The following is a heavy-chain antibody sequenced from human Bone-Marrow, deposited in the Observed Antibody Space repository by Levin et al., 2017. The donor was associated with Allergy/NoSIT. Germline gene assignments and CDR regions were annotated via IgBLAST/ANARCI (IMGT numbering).Heavy chain of an antibody. D-gene: IGHD2-2*01. CDR1: GGSISSYY. J-gene: IGHJ6*04. V-gene: IGHV4-59*01. CDR2: IYYSGST. CDR3: ARGLSVVVPAALSWVDV. Sequence: SQTLSLTCTVSGGSISSYYWSWIRQPPGKGLEWIGYIYYSGSTNYNPSLKSRVTISVDTSKNQFSLKLSSVTAADTAVYYCARGLSVVVPAALSWVDVWGKGTTVTVSS.